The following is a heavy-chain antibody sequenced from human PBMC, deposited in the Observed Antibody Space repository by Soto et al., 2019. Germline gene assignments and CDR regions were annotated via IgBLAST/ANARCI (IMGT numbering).Heavy chain of an antibody. CDR1: GGSISSSSYY. D-gene: IGHD3-22*01. V-gene: IGHV4-39*07. CDR3: ARVSPPLSYYYDSSGYPPLDY. Sequence: SETLSLTCTVSGGSISSSSYYWGWIRQPPGKGLEWIGNIYYSGSTNYNPSLKSRVTISVDTSKNQFSLKLSSVTAADTAVYYCARVSPPLSYYYDSSGYPPLDYWGQGTLVTVSS. CDR2: IYYSGST. J-gene: IGHJ4*02.